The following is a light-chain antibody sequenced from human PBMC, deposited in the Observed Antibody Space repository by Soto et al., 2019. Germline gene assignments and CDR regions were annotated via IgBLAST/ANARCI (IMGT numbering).Light chain of an antibody. J-gene: IGKJ5*01. CDR3: QQLNSYPIT. CDR2: AAS. CDR1: QGISSY. V-gene: IGKV1-9*01. Sequence: DIQLTQSPSFLSASVGDRVTITCRASQGISSYLAWYQQKPGKAPKLLIYAASTLQRGVPSRFSGSGSGTEFTLTISSLQTEDFATYYCQQLNSYPITFGQGTRLEIK.